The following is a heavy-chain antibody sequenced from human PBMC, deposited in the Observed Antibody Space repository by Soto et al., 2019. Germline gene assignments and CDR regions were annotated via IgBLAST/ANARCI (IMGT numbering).Heavy chain of an antibody. V-gene: IGHV3-21*01. CDR1: GFTFSSYS. Sequence: EVQLVESGGGLVKPGGSLRLSCAASGFTFSSYSMNWVRQAPGKGLEWVSSISSSSSYIYYADSVKGRFTISRDNAKNSLDLQLNSLRAEDTAVCYCARGLYYYDSSAYYSPWGQGTLVTVSS. J-gene: IGHJ5*02. CDR3: ARGLYYYDSSAYYSP. CDR2: ISSSSSYI. D-gene: IGHD3-22*01.